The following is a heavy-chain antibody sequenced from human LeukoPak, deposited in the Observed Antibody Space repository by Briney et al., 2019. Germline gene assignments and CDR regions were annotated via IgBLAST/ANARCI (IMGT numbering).Heavy chain of an antibody. D-gene: IGHD5-18*01. V-gene: IGHV3-7*01. J-gene: IGHJ4*02. CDR3: AREGIQLCLDY. Sequence: GGSLRLSCAASGFTFNSYWMSWVRQAPGKGLEWVAKIKQDGSEKYYVDSVKGRFTISRDNAKNSLYLQMNSLRAEDTAVYYCAREGIQLCLDYWGQGTLVTVSS. CDR2: IKQDGSEK. CDR1: GFTFNSYW.